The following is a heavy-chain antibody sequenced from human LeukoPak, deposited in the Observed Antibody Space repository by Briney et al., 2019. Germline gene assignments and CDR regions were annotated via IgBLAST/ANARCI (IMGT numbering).Heavy chain of an antibody. D-gene: IGHD5-24*01. J-gene: IGHJ4*02. CDR2: IYSGGST. V-gene: IGHV3-53*01. CDR3: ARDREMATITGFDY. Sequence: PGGSLRLSCAASGFTVSSNYMSWVRQAPGKGLEWVSVIYSGGSTYYADSVKGRFTISRDNAKNSLYLQMNSLRAEDTAVYYCARDREMATITGFDYWGQGTLVTVSS. CDR1: GFTVSSNY.